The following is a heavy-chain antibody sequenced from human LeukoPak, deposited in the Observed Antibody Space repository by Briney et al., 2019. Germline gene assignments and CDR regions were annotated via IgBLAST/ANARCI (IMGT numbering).Heavy chain of an antibody. V-gene: IGHV3-53*01. CDR2: LYIGGNT. Sequence: PGGSLRLSCAVSGLTVSSNYMNWVRQAPGKGLEWVSALYIGGNTYYADSVRGRFTISRDNSKNTLYLQMNSLRAEDTAIYYCTTAAGYNYGQYWGQGTLVTVSS. J-gene: IGHJ4*02. D-gene: IGHD5-18*01. CDR1: GLTVSSNY. CDR3: TTAAGYNYGQY.